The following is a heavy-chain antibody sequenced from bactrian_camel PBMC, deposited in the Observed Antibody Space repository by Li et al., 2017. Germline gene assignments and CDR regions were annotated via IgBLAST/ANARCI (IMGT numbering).Heavy chain of an antibody. CDR1: GFTFSSYW. V-gene: IGHV3S1*01. CDR2: VNAGGGAT. Sequence: HVQLVESGGDLVQPGGSLRRSCAASGFTFSSYWMYWIRQAPGKGLEWVSSVNAGGGATSYADSVKGRFTISRDNAKNTVYLQLNSLKSEDTALYYCVNDAGGSFYAWGQGTQVTVS. D-gene: IGHD3*01. CDR3: VNDAGGSFYA. J-gene: IGHJ4*01.